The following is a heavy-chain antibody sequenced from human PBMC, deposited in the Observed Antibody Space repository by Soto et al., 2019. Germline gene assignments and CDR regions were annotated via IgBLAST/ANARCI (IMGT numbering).Heavy chain of an antibody. V-gene: IGHV4-4*02. J-gene: IGHJ6*02. D-gene: IGHD5-18*01. CDR2: IYHSGST. CDR1: GGSISSSNW. CDR3: AIWLQNHYYYYGMDV. Sequence: SETLSLTCAVSGGSISSSNWWSWVRQPPGKGLEWIGEIYHSGSTNYNPSLKSRVTISVDKSKNQFSLKLSSVTAADTAVYYCAIWLQNHYYYYGMDVWGQGTTVTVSS.